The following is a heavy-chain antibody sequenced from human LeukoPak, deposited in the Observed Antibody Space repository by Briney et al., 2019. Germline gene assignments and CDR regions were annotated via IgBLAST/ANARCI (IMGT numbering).Heavy chain of an antibody. CDR1: GFTFSSYW. Sequence: TGGSLRLSCAASGFTFSSYWMSWVRQAPGKGLEWVANIKQDGSEKYYVDSVKGRFTISRDNAKNSLYLQMNSLRAEDTAVYYCARGARYYYYYYMDDCGKGTTVTVSS. J-gene: IGHJ6*03. V-gene: IGHV3-7*01. CDR2: IKQDGSEK. CDR3: ARGARYYYYYYMDD.